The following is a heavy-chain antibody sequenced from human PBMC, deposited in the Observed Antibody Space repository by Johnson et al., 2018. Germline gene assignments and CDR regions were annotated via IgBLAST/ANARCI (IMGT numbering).Heavy chain of an antibody. CDR2: ISYDGSNK. D-gene: IGHD1-7*01. J-gene: IGHJ3*02. V-gene: IGHV3-30*18. CDR3: AKDRVHWNYADDAFDI. CDR1: GFTFSSYG. Sequence: QVQLVESGGGVVQPGRSLRLSCAASGFTFSSYGMHWVRQAPGKGLEWVAVISYDGSNKYYADSVKGRFTISRDNSKNTLYLQMNSLRAEDTAVYYCAKDRVHWNYADDAFDIWGQGTMVTVSS.